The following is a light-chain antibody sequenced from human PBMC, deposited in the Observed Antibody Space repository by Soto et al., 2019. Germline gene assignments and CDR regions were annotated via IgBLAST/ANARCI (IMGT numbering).Light chain of an antibody. Sequence: EIATAQSPATLCVSPWERATLSCRASQCVSSNLAWYQQKPGQAPRLLIYGASTRATGIPARFSGSGSGTDFTLTISRLEPEDFAVYYCQQYGSSGTFGQGTRLEIK. CDR2: GAS. CDR1: QCVSSN. J-gene: IGKJ5*01. V-gene: IGKV3-15*01. CDR3: QQYGSSGT.